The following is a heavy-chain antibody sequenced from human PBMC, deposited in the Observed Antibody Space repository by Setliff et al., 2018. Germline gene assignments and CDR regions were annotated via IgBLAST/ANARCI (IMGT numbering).Heavy chain of an antibody. CDR2: INHYGST. CDR3: AIIWNFGPYGSGIHDGFDM. Sequence: SETLSLTCAVYDGSFSDYYWSWIRQPPGQGLEWIGEINHYGSTKYKSSLKSRVTISVDTSKNQFSLKLNSVTAADTAVYYCAIIWNFGPYGSGIHDGFDMWGQGTMVTVSS. D-gene: IGHD3-10*01. J-gene: IGHJ3*02. V-gene: IGHV4-34*01. CDR1: DGSFSDYY.